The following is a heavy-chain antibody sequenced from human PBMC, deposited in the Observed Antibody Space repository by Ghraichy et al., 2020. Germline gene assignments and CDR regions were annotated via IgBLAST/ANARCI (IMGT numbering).Heavy chain of an antibody. CDR2: ITSSSRTK. CDR3: ARGSRVVRFYYYDGMDV. D-gene: IGHD4-23*01. J-gene: IGHJ6*02. CDR1: GFSFSGYS. Sequence: GGSLRLSCVGSGFSFSGYSMNWVRQSPGKGLEWVSYITSSSRTKSYADSVKGRFTISRDNAQNSLYLQMNSLRDEDTAVYYCARGSRVVRFYYYDGMDVWGQVTTVTVSS. V-gene: IGHV3-48*02.